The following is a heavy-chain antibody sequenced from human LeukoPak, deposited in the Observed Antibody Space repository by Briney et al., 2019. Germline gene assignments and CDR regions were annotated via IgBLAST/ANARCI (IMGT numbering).Heavy chain of an antibody. CDR1: GFTFSSYA. Sequence: GSLRLSCAASGFTFSSYAMHWVRQAPGKGLEWVTVISYDGSDKYYADSVKGRFTISRDNSKNTLYLQLNSLRVEDTAVYYCAREAEALDYWGQGTLVTVSS. CDR2: ISYDGSDK. CDR3: AREAEALDY. J-gene: IGHJ4*02. V-gene: IGHV3-30-3*01.